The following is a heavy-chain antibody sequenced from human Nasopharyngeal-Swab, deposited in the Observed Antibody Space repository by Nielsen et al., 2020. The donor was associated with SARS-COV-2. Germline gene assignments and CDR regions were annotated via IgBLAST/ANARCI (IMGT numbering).Heavy chain of an antibody. CDR1: GFTFDEYA. Sequence: GESLKISCAASGFTFDEYAMHWVRQAPGKGLVWVARIKSDGSSTSYADSVKGRFTISRDNAKDTLYLQMNSLRAEDTAVYYCARAYYFDSWGQGTLVTVSS. CDR3: ARAYYFDS. CDR2: IKSDGSST. J-gene: IGHJ4*02. V-gene: IGHV3-74*01.